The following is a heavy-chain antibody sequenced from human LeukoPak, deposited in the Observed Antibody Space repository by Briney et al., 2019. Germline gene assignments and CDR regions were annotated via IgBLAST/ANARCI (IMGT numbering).Heavy chain of an antibody. CDR1: GYTFTSYG. D-gene: IGHD6-6*01. Sequence: ASVKVSCKASGYTFTSYGITWVRQAPGQGPEWVGWISAYNGNTNYAQKLQGRVTMTTDTPTSTAYMELRSLRSEDTAVYYCARVSYSSSSGDYWGQGTLVTVSS. J-gene: IGHJ4*02. V-gene: IGHV1-18*01. CDR3: ARVSYSSSSGDY. CDR2: ISAYNGNT.